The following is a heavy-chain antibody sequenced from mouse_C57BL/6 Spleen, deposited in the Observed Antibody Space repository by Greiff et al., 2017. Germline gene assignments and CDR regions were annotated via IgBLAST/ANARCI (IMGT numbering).Heavy chain of an antibody. CDR2: ILPGSGST. Sequence: QVQLQQSGAELMKPGASVKLSCKATGYTFTGYWIEWVKQRPGHGLEWIGEILPGSGSTNYNEKFKGKATFTADTSSNTAYMQLSSLTTEDSAIYYCARGGALTGTSWFAYWGQGTLVTVSA. V-gene: IGHV1-9*01. CDR3: ARGGALTGTSWFAY. CDR1: GYTFTGYW. J-gene: IGHJ3*01. D-gene: IGHD4-1*01.